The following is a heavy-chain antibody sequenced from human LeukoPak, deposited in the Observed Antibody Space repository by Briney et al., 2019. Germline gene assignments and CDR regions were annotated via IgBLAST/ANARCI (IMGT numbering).Heavy chain of an antibody. CDR1: GRSFSGYY. V-gene: IGHV4-34*01. J-gene: IGHJ4*02. CDR3: ASVPARPARVVTGDY. Sequence: SETLSLTCAVYGRSFSGYYWSWIRQPPGKGLEWIGEINHSGSTNYNPSLKSRVTISVDTSKNQFSLKLSSVTAADTAVYYCASVPARPARVVTGDYWGQGTLVTVSS. D-gene: IGHD3-3*01. CDR2: INHSGST.